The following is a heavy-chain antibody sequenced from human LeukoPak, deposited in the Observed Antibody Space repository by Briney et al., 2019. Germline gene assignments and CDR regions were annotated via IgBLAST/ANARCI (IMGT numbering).Heavy chain of an antibody. CDR2: IYTSGST. Sequence: SETLSLTCTVSGGSISSGSYYWSWIRQPAGKGLEWIGRIYTSGSTNYNPSLKSRVTISVDTSKNQISLKLSSVTAADTAVYYCAREAFWSGYYWGQGTLVTVSS. J-gene: IGHJ4*02. CDR3: AREAFWSGYY. CDR1: GGSISSGSYY. D-gene: IGHD3-3*01. V-gene: IGHV4-61*02.